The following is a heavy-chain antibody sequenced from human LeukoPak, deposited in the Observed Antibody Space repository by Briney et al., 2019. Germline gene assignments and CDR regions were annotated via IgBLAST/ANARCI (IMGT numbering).Heavy chain of an antibody. D-gene: IGHD2-15*01. CDR3: AGDCSSHMDV. CDR1: GGSISSSSYY. Sequence: PSETLSLTCSVAGGSISSSSYYWGWIRQPPGKGLEWIGSIYYSGSTYYNPSLKSRVTISVDTSKNQFSLKLSSVTAADTAVYYCAGDCSSHMDVWGKGTTVTVSS. V-gene: IGHV4-39*01. CDR2: IYYSGST. J-gene: IGHJ6*03.